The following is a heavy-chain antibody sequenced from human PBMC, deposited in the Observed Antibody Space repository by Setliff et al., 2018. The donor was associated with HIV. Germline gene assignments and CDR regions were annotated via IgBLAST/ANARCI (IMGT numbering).Heavy chain of an antibody. V-gene: IGHV3-30*02. CDR2: IRFDGTKK. CDR3: TKDYEDDQQLAYFDY. D-gene: IGHD6-13*01. J-gene: IGHJ4*02. CDR1: GYTFSTYG. Sequence: PGGSLRLSCKASGYTFSTYGMHWVRQAPGKGLQWVAFIRFDGTKKYYSDSVKGHFIISRDNSKKTLYLQMDSLRDEDTAVYFCTKDYEDDQQLAYFDYWGQGTLVTVSS.